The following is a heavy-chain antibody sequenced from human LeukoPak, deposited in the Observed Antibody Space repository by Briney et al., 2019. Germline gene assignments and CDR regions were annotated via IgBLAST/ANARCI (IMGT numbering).Heavy chain of an antibody. V-gene: IGHV5-51*01. CDR1: GYSFTNYW. J-gene: IGHJ4*02. Sequence: GESLKISCKGSGYSFTNYWIGWVRQMPGKGLEWMGIIYPGDSDTTYSPSFQGQVTISADRSISTAYLQWSSLKASDTAIYYCARRYYDSSGYYFDYWGQGTLSPSP. CDR3: ARRYYDSSGYYFDY. D-gene: IGHD3-22*01. CDR2: IYPGDSDT.